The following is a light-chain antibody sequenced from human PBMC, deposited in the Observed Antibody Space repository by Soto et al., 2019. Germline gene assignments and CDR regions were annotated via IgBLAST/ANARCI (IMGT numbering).Light chain of an antibody. J-gene: IGLJ1*01. Sequence: QCALTQPASVSGSPGQSITLSCTGTSSDVGSYNLVSWYQQHPGKAPKLMIYEGSKRPSGVSNRFSGSKSGNTASLTISGLRAEDEADYYCCSFAGSNTFVFGTGTKVTVL. CDR1: SSDVGSYNL. CDR2: EGS. CDR3: CSFAGSNTFV. V-gene: IGLV2-23*03.